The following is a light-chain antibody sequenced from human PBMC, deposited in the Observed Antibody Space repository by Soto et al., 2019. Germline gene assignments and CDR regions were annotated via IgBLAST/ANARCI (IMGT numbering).Light chain of an antibody. V-gene: IGKV4-1*01. CDR2: WAS. CDR1: QSILFTSNNKNY. CDR3: QQYYYTPQT. Sequence: DIVMTQSPDSLAVSLGERATINCQSSQSILFTSNNKNYLAWYQQKPGQPPKILFYWASTRESGVPDRFSGSGSGTDFTFSISSLQAEDAAVYYCQQYYYTPQTFGQGTKVEIK. J-gene: IGKJ1*01.